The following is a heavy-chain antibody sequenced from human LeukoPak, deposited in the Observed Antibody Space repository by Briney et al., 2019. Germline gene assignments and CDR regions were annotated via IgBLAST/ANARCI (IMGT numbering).Heavy chain of an antibody. CDR2: IYYSGST. CDR1: GGSINSYF. J-gene: IGHJ5*02. CDR3: ARVPLAAARENWFDP. V-gene: IGHV4-59*01. D-gene: IGHD6-13*01. Sequence: SETLSLTCTVSGGSINSYFWSWIRQPPGKGLEWIGYIYYSGSTSYNPSLKSRVTISVDTSKNQFSLKLSSVTAADTAVYYCARVPLAAARENWFDPWGQGTLVTVST.